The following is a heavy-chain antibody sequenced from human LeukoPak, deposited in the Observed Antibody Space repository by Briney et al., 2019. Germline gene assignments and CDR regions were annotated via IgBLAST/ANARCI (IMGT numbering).Heavy chain of an antibody. Sequence: GGSLRLSCAASGFTFHNYWMTWVRQAPGKGLEWVATIRGDGNENFHVDSVKGRFTISRDNANNSLHLQMNSLRVDDTAVYYCARDRGPYYYDSSGLIDYWGQGTLVTVSS. CDR2: IRGDGNEN. D-gene: IGHD3-22*01. CDR3: ARDRGPYYYDSSGLIDY. V-gene: IGHV3-7*01. CDR1: GFTFHNYW. J-gene: IGHJ4*02.